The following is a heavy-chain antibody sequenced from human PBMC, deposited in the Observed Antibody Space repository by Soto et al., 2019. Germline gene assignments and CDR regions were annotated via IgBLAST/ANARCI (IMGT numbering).Heavy chain of an antibody. CDR2: ISWNSGSI. J-gene: IGHJ3*02. CDR3: AKDAHVGYCSGGSCYEAGDAFDI. D-gene: IGHD2-15*01. V-gene: IGHV3-9*01. Sequence: GGSLRLSCAASGFTFDDYAMHWVRQAPGKGLEWVSGISWNSGSIGYADSVKGRFTISRDNAKNSLYLQMNSLRAEDTALYYCAKDAHVGYCSGGSCYEAGDAFDIWGQGTMVTVSS. CDR1: GFTFDDYA.